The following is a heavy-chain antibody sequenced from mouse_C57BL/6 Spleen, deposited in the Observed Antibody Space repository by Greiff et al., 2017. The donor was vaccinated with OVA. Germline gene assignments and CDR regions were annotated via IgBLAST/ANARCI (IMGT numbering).Heavy chain of an antibody. CDR1: GFTFSDYY. Sequence: EVKLVESGGGLVQPGGSLKLSCAASGFTFSDYYMYWVRQTPEKRLEWVAYISNGGGSTYYPDTVKGRFTISRDNAKNTLYLQMSRLKSEDTAMYYCARPVYYYGAWYFDVWGTGTTVTVSS. CDR3: ARPVYYYGAWYFDV. V-gene: IGHV5-12*01. CDR2: ISNGGGST. D-gene: IGHD1-1*01. J-gene: IGHJ1*03.